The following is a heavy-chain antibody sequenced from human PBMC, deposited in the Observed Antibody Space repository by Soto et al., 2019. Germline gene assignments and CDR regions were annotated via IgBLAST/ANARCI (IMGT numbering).Heavy chain of an antibody. Sequence: PGGSLRLSCAASGFTFSSYWMHWVRQVPGKGLVWVSRISGDGSSTDYADSVKGRFTISRDNAKNTLYLQMDSLRAEDTAVYYCARGIGYSAQDYWGQGTLVTVSS. D-gene: IGHD1-1*01. V-gene: IGHV3-74*01. J-gene: IGHJ4*02. CDR2: ISGDGSST. CDR3: ARGIGYSAQDY. CDR1: GFTFSSYW.